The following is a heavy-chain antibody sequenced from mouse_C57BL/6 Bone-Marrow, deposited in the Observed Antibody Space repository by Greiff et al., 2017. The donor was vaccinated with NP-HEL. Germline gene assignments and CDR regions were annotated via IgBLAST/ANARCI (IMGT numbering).Heavy chain of an antibody. V-gene: IGHV5-4*01. D-gene: IGHD2-5*01. CDR2: ISDGGSYT. Sequence: EVQLVESGGGLVKPGGSLKLSCAASGFTFSSYAMSWVRQTPEKRLEWVATISDGGSYTYYPDNVKGRFTISRDNAKNNLYLQMSHLKSEDTAMYYCATYYSNYEDAMDYWGQGTSVTVSS. J-gene: IGHJ4*01. CDR3: ATYYSNYEDAMDY. CDR1: GFTFSSYA.